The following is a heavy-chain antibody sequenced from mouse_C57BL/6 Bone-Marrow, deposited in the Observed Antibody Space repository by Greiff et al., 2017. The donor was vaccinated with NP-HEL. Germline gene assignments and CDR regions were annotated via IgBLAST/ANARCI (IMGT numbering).Heavy chain of an antibody. Sequence: QVQLQQSGAELVRPGASVKLSCKASGYTFTDYYINWVKQRPGQGLEWIARIYPGSGNTYYNEKFKGKATLTAEKSSSTAYMQLSSLTSEDSAVYFCARKGPRGYFDVWGTGTTVTVSS. J-gene: IGHJ1*03. CDR1: GYTFTDYY. D-gene: IGHD3-3*01. V-gene: IGHV1-76*01. CDR3: ARKGPRGYFDV. CDR2: IYPGSGNT.